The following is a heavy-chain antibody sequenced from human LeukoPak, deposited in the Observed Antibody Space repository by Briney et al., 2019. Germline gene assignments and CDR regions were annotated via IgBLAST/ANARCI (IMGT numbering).Heavy chain of an antibody. D-gene: IGHD2/OR15-2a*01. CDR1: GYTFTSYG. Sequence: GASVKVSCKASGYTFTSYGISWVRQAPGQGLEWMGWISAYNGNTNYAQKLQGRVTMTTDTSTSTAYMELRSLRSDDTAVYYCARDRAHFEIDNYYYYMDVWGKGTTVTVSS. J-gene: IGHJ6*03. CDR3: ARDRAHFEIDNYYYYMDV. V-gene: IGHV1-18*01. CDR2: ISAYNGNT.